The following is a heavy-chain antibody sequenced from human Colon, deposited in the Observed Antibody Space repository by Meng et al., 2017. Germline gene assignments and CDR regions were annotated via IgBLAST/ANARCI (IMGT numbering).Heavy chain of an antibody. Sequence: QVQRQESGPGLVKPSGTPSLTCVVSGGSLISSNWWTWVRQAPGKGLEWIGEIYRSGSTNYNPSLKSRVTISIDTSKNEFSLKLTSVTAADTALYYCARRVQYSSGYYYFDFWGQGTLVTVSS. CDR2: IYRSGST. CDR3: ARRVQYSSGYYYFDF. J-gene: IGHJ4*02. D-gene: IGHD3-22*01. CDR1: GGSLISSNW. V-gene: IGHV4-4*02.